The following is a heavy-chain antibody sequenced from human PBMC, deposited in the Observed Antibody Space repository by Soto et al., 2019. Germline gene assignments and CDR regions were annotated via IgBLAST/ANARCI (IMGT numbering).Heavy chain of an antibody. V-gene: IGHV4-39*01. CDR1: GGSISSSSYY. D-gene: IGHD6-19*01. Sequence: SETLSLTCTVSGGSISSSSYYWGWIRHPPGKGLEWIGSIYYSGSTYYNPSLKSRVTISVDTSKNQFSLKLSSVTAADTAVYYCARPRASGWYVVDYWGQGTLVTVSS. CDR3: ARPRASGWYVVDY. CDR2: IYYSGST. J-gene: IGHJ4*02.